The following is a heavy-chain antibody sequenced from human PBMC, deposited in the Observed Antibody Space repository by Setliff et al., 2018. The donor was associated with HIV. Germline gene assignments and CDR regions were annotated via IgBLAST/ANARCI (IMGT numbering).Heavy chain of an antibody. D-gene: IGHD5-12*01. V-gene: IGHV1-18*01. CDR1: GGTFSSYA. J-gene: IGHJ4*02. CDR3: ARGKTWLRFLDY. CDR2: ILPVFGNT. Sequence: ASVKVSCKASGGTFSSYAISWVRQAPGQGLDWMGGILPVFGNTNSAQRFQGRVTMTTDTSTSTAYMELRSLRSDDTALYYCARGKTWLRFLDYWGQGTLVTVSS.